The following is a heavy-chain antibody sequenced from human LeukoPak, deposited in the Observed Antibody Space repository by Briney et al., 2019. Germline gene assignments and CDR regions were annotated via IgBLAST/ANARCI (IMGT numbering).Heavy chain of an antibody. Sequence: SGRSLRLSCAASGFTFSSCAMHWVRQAPGKGLEWVAVISYDGSNKYYADSVKGRFTISRDNSKNTLYLQMNSLRAEDTAVYYCARVTSHRETMVRGVIRNAFDIWGQGTMVTVSS. CDR3: ARVTSHRETMVRGVIRNAFDI. CDR2: ISYDGSNK. CDR1: GFTFSSCA. D-gene: IGHD3-10*01. V-gene: IGHV3-30*01. J-gene: IGHJ3*02.